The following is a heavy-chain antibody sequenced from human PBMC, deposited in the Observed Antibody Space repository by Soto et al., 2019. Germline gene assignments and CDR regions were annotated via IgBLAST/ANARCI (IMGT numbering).Heavy chain of an antibody. CDR2: IDWDDDK. V-gene: IGHV2-70*11. CDR3: ARFYDFWSGPYIXRSGMDA. CDR1: GFSLSTSGMC. D-gene: IGHD3-3*01. J-gene: IGHJ6*02. Sequence: SGPTLVNPTQTLTLTCTFAGFSLSTSGMCVSWIRQPPGKALEWPARIDWDDDKYYSTSLKTRLTISKDTSKNQVVLTMTNMDPVDTATYYCARFYDFWSGPYIXRSGMDASRQAYTATVSS.